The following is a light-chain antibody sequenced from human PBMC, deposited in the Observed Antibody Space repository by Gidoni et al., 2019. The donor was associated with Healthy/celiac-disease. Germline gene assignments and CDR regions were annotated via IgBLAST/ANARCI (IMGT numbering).Light chain of an antibody. Sequence: DIQMTQSPSSLSASVGDRVTITCRASQSISSYLNWYQQKPGKAPKLLINAASSLQSGVPSRFSGSGSGTDFTLTISSLQHEDFATYYCQQSYSTLGTFGQGTKVEIK. V-gene: IGKV1-39*01. CDR3: QQSYSTLGT. J-gene: IGKJ1*01. CDR2: AAS. CDR1: QSISSY.